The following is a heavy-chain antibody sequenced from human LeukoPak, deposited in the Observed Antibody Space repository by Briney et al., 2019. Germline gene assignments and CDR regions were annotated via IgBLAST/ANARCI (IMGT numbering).Heavy chain of an antibody. D-gene: IGHD6-13*01. J-gene: IGHJ4*02. CDR2: IIPIFGTA. CDR3: ARGVTPYSSFDY. V-gene: IGHV1-69*13. Sequence: ASVKVSCKASGGTFSSYAISWVRQAPGQGLEWMGGIIPIFGTANYAQKFQGRVTITADESTSTAYMELSSLRSEDTAVYYCARGVTPYSSFDYWGQGTLVTVSS. CDR1: GGTFSSYA.